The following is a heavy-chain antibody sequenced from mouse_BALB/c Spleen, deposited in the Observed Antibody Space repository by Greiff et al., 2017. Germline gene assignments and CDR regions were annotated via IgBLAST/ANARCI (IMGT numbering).Heavy chain of an antibody. V-gene: IGHV3-2*02. CDR1: GYSITSDYA. D-gene: IGHD1-1*01. J-gene: IGHJ3*01. CDR2: ISYSGST. Sequence: VQLKESGPGLVKPSQSLSLTCTVTGYSITSDYAWNWIRQFPGNKLEWMGYISYSGSTSYNPSLKSRISITRDTSKNQFFLQLNSVTTEDTATYYCARGNYLAYWGQGTLVTVSA. CDR3: ARGNYLAY.